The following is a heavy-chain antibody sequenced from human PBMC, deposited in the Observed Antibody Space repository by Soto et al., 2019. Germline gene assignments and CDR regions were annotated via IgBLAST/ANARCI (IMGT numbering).Heavy chain of an antibody. D-gene: IGHD2-2*01. CDR2: INPNSGGT. Sequence: QVQLVQSGAEVKKPGASVKVSCKASGYTFTGYYMHWVRQAPGQGLEWMGWINPNSGGTNYAQKFQGWVTMTRDTSISTAYMELSRLRSDDTAVYYCARDIGPDFVVVPAGMDVWGQGTTVTVSS. V-gene: IGHV1-2*04. J-gene: IGHJ6*02. CDR1: GYTFTGYY. CDR3: ARDIGPDFVVVPAGMDV.